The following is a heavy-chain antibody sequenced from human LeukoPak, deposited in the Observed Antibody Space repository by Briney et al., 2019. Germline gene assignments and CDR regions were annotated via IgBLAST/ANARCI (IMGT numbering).Heavy chain of an antibody. Sequence: TGGSLRLSCAVSGFTASGNYMSWVRQAPGKGLEWVSLIYSGGTTYYADSVKGRFTISRDNSKNTLYLQMNSLRAEDTAVYYCARRAGGYSHPYDYWGQGILVTVSS. CDR3: ARRAGGYSHPYDY. V-gene: IGHV3-53*01. D-gene: IGHD4-23*01. CDR2: IYSGGTT. CDR1: GFTASGNY. J-gene: IGHJ4*02.